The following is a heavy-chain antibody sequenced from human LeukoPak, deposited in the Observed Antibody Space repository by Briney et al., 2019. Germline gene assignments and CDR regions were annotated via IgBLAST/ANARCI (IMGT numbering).Heavy chain of an antibody. Sequence: SETLSLTCTVSGGSISSSSYYWGWIRQPPGKGLEWIGSIFYSGSTYYNPSLKSRVTISVDTSKNQFSLKLTSVTAADTAVYYCARLRGAGSWYFDLWGRGTLATVSS. CDR1: GGSISSSSYY. CDR2: IFYSGST. CDR3: ARLRGAGSWYFDL. D-gene: IGHD3-10*01. V-gene: IGHV4-39*07. J-gene: IGHJ2*01.